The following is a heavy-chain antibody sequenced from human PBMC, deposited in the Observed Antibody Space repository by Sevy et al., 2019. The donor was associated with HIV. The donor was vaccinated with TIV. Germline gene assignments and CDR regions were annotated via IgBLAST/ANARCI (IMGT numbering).Heavy chain of an antibody. CDR3: AREGESSGHAGAFDT. D-gene: IGHD3-22*01. CDR2: ASYDGSIQ. V-gene: IGHV3-30*09. Sequence: GGSLRLSCSAPGIAFSASIMHWVRQAPGKGLEWVALASYDGSIQYGSPGNGRFGTSRDDSKKMLYLQMSSLTTEDTGVYYCAREGESSGHAGAFDTWGQGTMVTVSS. J-gene: IGHJ3*02. CDR1: GIAFSASI.